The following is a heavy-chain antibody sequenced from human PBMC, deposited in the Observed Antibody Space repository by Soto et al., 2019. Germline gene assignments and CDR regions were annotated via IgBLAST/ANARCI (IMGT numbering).Heavy chain of an antibody. Sequence: GGSLRLSGAVRGFECRDYCMSWVCQSPGKGLEWVANIKQDESDKYYVDSVQGRFTISRDNAKSALYLQMNSLRVEDTAVYYCAAYCYTMTCTHFHGYSWGQGTQVTVSS. CDR1: GFECRDYC. V-gene: IGHV3-7*03. CDR2: IKQDESDK. J-gene: IGHJ5*02. D-gene: IGHD3-16*02. CDR3: AAYCYTMTCTHFHGYS.